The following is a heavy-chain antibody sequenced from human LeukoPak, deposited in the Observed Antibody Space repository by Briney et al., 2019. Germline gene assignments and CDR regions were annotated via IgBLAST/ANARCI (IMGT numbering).Heavy chain of an antibody. CDR1: GFTFSSYD. Sequence: PGGSLRLSCAASGFTFSSYDMSWVRQAPGKGLEWVSAISGSGGSTYYADSVKGRFTISRDNSKNTLYLQMNSLRAEDTAVYYCAKDLRGYSYGYGGYYWGQGTLVTVSS. J-gene: IGHJ4*02. D-gene: IGHD5-18*01. CDR3: AKDLRGYSYGYGGYY. V-gene: IGHV3-23*01. CDR2: ISGSGGST.